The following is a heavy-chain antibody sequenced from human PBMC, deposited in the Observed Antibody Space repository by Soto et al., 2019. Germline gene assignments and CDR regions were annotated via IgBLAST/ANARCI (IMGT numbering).Heavy chain of an antibody. CDR2: IYPGDSDT. Sequence: GESLKISCKGSGYSFTGYWIGWVRQMPGKGLEWMGIIYPGDSDTRYSPSFQGQVTISADKSISTAYLQWSSLKASDTAMYYCARQQSLPAAIAFYYGMDVWGQGTTVTVSS. CDR1: GYSFTGYW. CDR3: ARQQSLPAAIAFYYGMDV. J-gene: IGHJ6*02. D-gene: IGHD2-2*01. V-gene: IGHV5-51*01.